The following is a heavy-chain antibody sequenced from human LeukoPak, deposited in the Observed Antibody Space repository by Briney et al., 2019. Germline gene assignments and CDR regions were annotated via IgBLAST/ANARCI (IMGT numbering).Heavy chain of an antibody. J-gene: IGHJ4*02. D-gene: IGHD6-19*01. CDR3: AKGGGIAVAGTRFDY. V-gene: IGHV3-9*01. Sequence: HSGGSLRLSCAASGFTFYDYVMHWVRQAPGKGLEWVSGISWNSGSIGYADSVKGRFTISRDNAKNSLYLQMNSLRAEDTALYYCAKGGGIAVAGTRFDYWGQGTLVTVSS. CDR2: ISWNSGSI. CDR1: GFTFYDYV.